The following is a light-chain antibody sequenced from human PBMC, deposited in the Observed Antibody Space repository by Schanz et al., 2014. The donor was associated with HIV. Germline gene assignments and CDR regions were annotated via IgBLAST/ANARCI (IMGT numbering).Light chain of an antibody. V-gene: IGLV1-44*01. Sequence: QSVLTQPPSASGTPGQNVTISCSGSSSNIGTNTVNWYQQLPGMAPKLLVYSDDQRSSGVPDRFSGSKSGTSASLAISGLQSEDEGDYFCAAWDDVLTGLVVFGGGTKLTVL. CDR2: SDD. CDR1: SSNIGTNT. CDR3: AAWDDVLTGLVV. J-gene: IGLJ2*01.